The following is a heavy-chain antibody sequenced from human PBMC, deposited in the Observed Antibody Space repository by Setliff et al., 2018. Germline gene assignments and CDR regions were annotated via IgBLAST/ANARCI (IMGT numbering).Heavy chain of an antibody. Sequence: TGGSLRLSCAGSGFAFSSYAMSWVRQAPGKGLEWVSTIYSGDRSTFYTDSVKGRFTISGDSSKNTLYLQMNSLRAEDTAVYYCAKPQVELRWGFESWGQGTLVTVSS. V-gene: IGHV3-23*03. CDR1: GFAFSSYA. J-gene: IGHJ4*02. D-gene: IGHD3-16*01. CDR3: AKPQVELRWGFES. CDR2: IYSGDRST.